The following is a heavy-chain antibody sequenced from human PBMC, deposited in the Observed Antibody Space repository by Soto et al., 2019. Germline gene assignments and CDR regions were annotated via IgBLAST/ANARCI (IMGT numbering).Heavy chain of an antibody. CDR1: GFTFSSYA. J-gene: IGHJ5*02. CDR2: ISGSGGST. D-gene: IGHD1-1*01. Sequence: GGSLRLSCAASGFTFSSYAMSWVRQAPGKGLEWVSAISGSGGSTYYADSVKGRFTISRDNSKNTLYLQMNSLRAEDTAVYYCAKDRSPLYNWIDNWFDPWGQGTLVTVSS. CDR3: AKDRSPLYNWIDNWFDP. V-gene: IGHV3-23*01.